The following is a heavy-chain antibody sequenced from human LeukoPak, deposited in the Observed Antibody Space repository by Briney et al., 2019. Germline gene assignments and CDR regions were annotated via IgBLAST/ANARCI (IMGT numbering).Heavy chain of an antibody. Sequence: SETLSLTCAVYGGSFSGYYWSWIRQPPGKGLEWIGEINHSGSTNYNPSLKSRVTISVDTSKNQFSLKLSSVTAADTAVYYCARGDYFFGVIDYWGQGTLATVSS. CDR3: ARGDYFFGVIDY. CDR2: INHSGST. J-gene: IGHJ4*02. CDR1: GGSFSGYY. V-gene: IGHV4-34*01. D-gene: IGHD2/OR15-2a*01.